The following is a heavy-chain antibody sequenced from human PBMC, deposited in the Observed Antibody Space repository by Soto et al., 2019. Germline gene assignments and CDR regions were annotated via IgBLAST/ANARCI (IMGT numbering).Heavy chain of an antibody. CDR2: ISSVSSTI. J-gene: IGHJ4*02. CDR3: ARVRNSGNDEYFFDY. V-gene: IGHV3-48*02. Sequence: EVQLVESGGGLVQPGGSLRLSCAASGFTFSTYSMNWVRQAPGKGLEWVSFISSVSSTIYYADSVQGRFTISRDNAKNSLYLQMNSRRYEDTAVYYCARVRNSGNDEYFFDYWGQGTLVTVSS. D-gene: IGHD5-12*01. CDR1: GFTFSTYS.